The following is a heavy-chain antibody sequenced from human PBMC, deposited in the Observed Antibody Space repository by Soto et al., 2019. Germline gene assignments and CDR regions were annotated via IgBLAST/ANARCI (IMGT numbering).Heavy chain of an antibody. Sequence: QVQLQESGPGLVKPSQTLSLTCTVSGGSISIGVYYWNWIRQHPGKGLEWIGYTYHTGSTYYNPSLASRVTISVDPSKNQFSLKLSSVTAADTAVYYWARIGHPDASLYFDYWGQGTLVTVSS. V-gene: IGHV4-31*03. J-gene: IGHJ4*02. CDR1: GGSISIGVYY. CDR3: ARIGHPDASLYFDY. D-gene: IGHD2-2*01. CDR2: TYHTGST.